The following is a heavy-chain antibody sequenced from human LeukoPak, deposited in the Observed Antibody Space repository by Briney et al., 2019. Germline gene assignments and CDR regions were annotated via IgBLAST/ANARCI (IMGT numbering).Heavy chain of an antibody. CDR2: IYHSGST. Sequence: SETLSLTCAVSGYSISSGYYWGWIRQPPGKGLEWIGSIYHSGSTYYNPSLKSRVTISVDTSKNQFSLKLSSVTAADTAVYYCARGEDGYSSFYYYYYMDVWGKGTTVTVSS. CDR1: GYSISSGYY. D-gene: IGHD5-24*01. J-gene: IGHJ6*03. CDR3: ARGEDGYSSFYYYYYMDV. V-gene: IGHV4-38-2*01.